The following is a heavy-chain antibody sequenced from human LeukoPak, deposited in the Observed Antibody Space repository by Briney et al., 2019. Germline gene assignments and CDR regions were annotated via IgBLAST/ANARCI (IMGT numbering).Heavy chain of an antibody. Sequence: ASVKVSCKASGYTFTGYYMHWVRQAPGQGLEWMGWINPNSGATNYAQKFQGRVTMTRDTSISTAYMELSRLRSDDTAVYYCARGGGIAVPGNGYWGQGTLVTVSS. J-gene: IGHJ4*02. V-gene: IGHV1-2*02. CDR3: ARGGGIAVPGNGY. D-gene: IGHD6-19*01. CDR1: GYTFTGYY. CDR2: INPNSGAT.